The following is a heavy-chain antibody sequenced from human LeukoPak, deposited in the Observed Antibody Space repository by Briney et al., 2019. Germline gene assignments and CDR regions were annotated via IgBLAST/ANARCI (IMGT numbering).Heavy chain of an antibody. D-gene: IGHD4-17*01. CDR1: GFTFGSYA. CDR2: ISGSGGST. V-gene: IGHV3-23*01. J-gene: IGHJ6*02. CDR3: AKQTNYGDPVFSGMDV. Sequence: GGSLRLSCAASGFTFGSYAMSWVRQAPGKGLEWVSAISGSGGSTYYADSVKGRFTISRDNSKNTLYLQMNSLRAEDTAVYYCAKQTNYGDPVFSGMDVWGQGTTVTVSS.